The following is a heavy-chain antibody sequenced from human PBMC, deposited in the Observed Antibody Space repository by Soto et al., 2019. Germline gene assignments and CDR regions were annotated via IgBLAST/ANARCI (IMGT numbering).Heavy chain of an antibody. CDR1: GGSISSGGYY. Sequence: SETLSLTCTVSGGSISSGGYYWSWIRQHPGKGLEWIGYIYYSGSTYYNPSLKSRVTISVDTSKNQFSLKLSSVTAADTAVYYCARGFVGGYDSWWFDPWGQGTLVTVSS. V-gene: IGHV4-31*03. CDR3: ARGFVGGYDSWWFDP. J-gene: IGHJ5*02. CDR2: IYYSGST. D-gene: IGHD5-12*01.